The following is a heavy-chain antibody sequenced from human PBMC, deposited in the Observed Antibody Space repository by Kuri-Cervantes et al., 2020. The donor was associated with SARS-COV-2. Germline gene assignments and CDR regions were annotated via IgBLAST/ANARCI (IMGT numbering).Heavy chain of an antibody. CDR1: GFTFSSYW. J-gene: IGHJ4*02. V-gene: IGHV3-7*03. D-gene: IGHD1-26*01. CDR2: IKQDGSEK. Sequence: GGSLRLSCAASGFTFSSYWMSWVRQAPGKGLEWVANIKQDGSEKYYVDSVKGRFTISRDNAKNSLYLQMNSLRVEDTAVYYCAKDKGAEGVGATIDYWGQGTLVTVSS. CDR3: AKDKGAEGVGATIDY.